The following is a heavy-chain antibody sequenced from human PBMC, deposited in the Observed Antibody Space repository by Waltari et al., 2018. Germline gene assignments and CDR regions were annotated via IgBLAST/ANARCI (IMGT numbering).Heavy chain of an antibody. CDR3: ATSAGFIGPRWFDI. Sequence: QVQLQESGPGLVKPSQTLSLTCTVSGGSISSGGYYWSWIRQHPGKGMEWIGYIYYSESAYYNPSLKRRVTISVDASKNQFSLKLSSVTAADTAVYYYATSAGFIGPRWFDIWGQGTMVTVSS. J-gene: IGHJ3*02. D-gene: IGHD3-10*01. CDR2: IYYSESA. V-gene: IGHV4-31*03. CDR1: GGSISSGGYY.